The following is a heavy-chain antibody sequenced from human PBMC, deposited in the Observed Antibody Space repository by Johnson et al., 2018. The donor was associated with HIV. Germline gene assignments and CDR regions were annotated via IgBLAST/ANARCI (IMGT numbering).Heavy chain of an antibody. V-gene: IGHV3-30*14. J-gene: IGHJ3*01. CDR1: GFTFSSYA. D-gene: IGHD6-13*01. Sequence: VQLVESGGGVVQPGRSLRLSCAASGFTFSSYAMHWVRQAPGKGLEWVAVISYDGSNKYYADSVKGRFTISRDNSKNTLYLQMNSLRVEDTAVYYCARDGESQQLPLGDAFDFWGQGTMVTVSS. CDR2: ISYDGSNK. CDR3: ARDGESQQLPLGDAFDF.